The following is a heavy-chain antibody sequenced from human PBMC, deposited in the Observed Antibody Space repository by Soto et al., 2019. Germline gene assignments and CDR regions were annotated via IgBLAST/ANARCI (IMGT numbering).Heavy chain of an antibody. D-gene: IGHD6-19*01. Sequence: SLILSCSASGFAVSSYSMHWVRQAPGKGLEWVAAMSFDGNSKYFADSVKGRFTISRDNSKNTLYLQMNSLRAEDTAVYYCAKKGKQWLPDYWGQGTLVTVSS. CDR1: GFAVSSYS. CDR3: AKKGKQWLPDY. V-gene: IGHV3-30-3*02. J-gene: IGHJ4*02. CDR2: MSFDGNSK.